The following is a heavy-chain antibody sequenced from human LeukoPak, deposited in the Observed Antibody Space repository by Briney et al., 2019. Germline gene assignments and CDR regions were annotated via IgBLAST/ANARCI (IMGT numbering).Heavy chain of an antibody. V-gene: IGHV1-2*06. J-gene: IGHJ1*01. D-gene: IGHD6-13*01. CDR1: GYTFTGYY. CDR3: ARGPSSSWYVGAEYFQH. CDR2: INPNSGGT. Sequence: ASVKVSCKASGYTFTGYYMHWVRQAPGQGLEWMGRINPNSGGTNYAQKLQGRVTMTTDTSTSTAYMELRSLRSDDTAVYYCARGPSSSWYVGAEYFQHWGQGTLVTVSS.